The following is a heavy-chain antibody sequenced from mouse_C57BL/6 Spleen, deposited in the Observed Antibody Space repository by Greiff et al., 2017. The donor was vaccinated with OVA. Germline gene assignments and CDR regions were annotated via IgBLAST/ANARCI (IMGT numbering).Heavy chain of an antibody. V-gene: IGHV1-69*01. J-gene: IGHJ4*01. CDR1: GYTFTSYW. D-gene: IGHD1-1*01. CDR3: ASRGYYGSTPYAMDY. CDR2: IDPSDSYT. Sequence: QVQLQQPGAELVMPGASVKLSCKASGYTFTSYWMHWVKQRPGQGLEWIGEIDPSDSYTNYNQKFKGKSTLTVDKSSSTAYMQLSSLTSEDSAVYDCASRGYYGSTPYAMDYWGQGTSVTVSS.